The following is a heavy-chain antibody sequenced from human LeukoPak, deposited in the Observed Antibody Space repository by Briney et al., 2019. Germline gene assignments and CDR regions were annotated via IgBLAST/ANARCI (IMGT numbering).Heavy chain of an antibody. Sequence: PSETLSLTCTVSGGSISSSSYYWGWIRQPPGKGLEWIGSIYYSGSTYYNSSLNSRVTISVDTSKNQFSLKLSSVTAADTAVYYCARRIVGAAPFDYWGQGTLVTVSS. D-gene: IGHD1-26*01. CDR3: ARRIVGAAPFDY. V-gene: IGHV4-39*01. J-gene: IGHJ4*02. CDR2: IYYSGST. CDR1: GGSISSSSYY.